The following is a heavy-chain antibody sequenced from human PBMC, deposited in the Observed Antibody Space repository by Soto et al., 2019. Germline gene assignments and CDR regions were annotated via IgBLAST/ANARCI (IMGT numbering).Heavy chain of an antibody. CDR1: GYSISSDYY. CDR3: ARGELGGTTYFDY. Sequence: PSETLSLTCAVSGYSISSDYYWGWIRQPPGKGLEWIGSTYHSGSTYYNPSLKSRVTISVDTSKNQFSLKLSSVTAADTAVYFCARGELGGTTYFDYWGQGTLVTVSS. CDR2: TYHSGST. J-gene: IGHJ4*02. V-gene: IGHV4-38-2*01. D-gene: IGHD1-26*01.